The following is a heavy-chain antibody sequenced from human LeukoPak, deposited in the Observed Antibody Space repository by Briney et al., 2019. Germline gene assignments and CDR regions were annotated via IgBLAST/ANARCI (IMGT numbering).Heavy chain of an antibody. Sequence: GGSLRLSCAASGFTFDDYAMHWVRKAPGKGLEWVSLISWDGGSTYYADSVKGRFTISRDNCKNSLYLQMNSLRAEDTALYYCVKEKIWFGEYGTGLDYWGQGTLVTVSS. CDR2: ISWDGGST. CDR1: GFTFDDYA. CDR3: VKEKIWFGEYGTGLDY. V-gene: IGHV3-43D*04. J-gene: IGHJ4*02. D-gene: IGHD3-10*01.